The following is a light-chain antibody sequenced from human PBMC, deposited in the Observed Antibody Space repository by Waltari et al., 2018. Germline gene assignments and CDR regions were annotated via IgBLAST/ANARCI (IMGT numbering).Light chain of an antibody. J-gene: IGKJ5*01. Sequence: DIQVTQSPSSLSASLGDRVTITCRTSRAVHKYIAWYQQKPGEVPRVLIPGASTLQSGVPSRFSGSGSGTDFSLTINGLQPEDVASYYCQMYNNAPLTFGQGTRLDLK. CDR3: QMYNNAPLT. V-gene: IGKV1-27*01. CDR2: GAS. CDR1: RAVHKY.